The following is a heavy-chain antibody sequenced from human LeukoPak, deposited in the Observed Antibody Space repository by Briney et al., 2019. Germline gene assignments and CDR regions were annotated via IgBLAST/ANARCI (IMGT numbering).Heavy chain of an antibody. V-gene: IGHV4-39*07. D-gene: IGHD5-12*01. J-gene: IGHJ4*02. CDR3: ASSNWLRDANFDS. CDR1: GVSISSSNSY. CDR2: IYYSGST. Sequence: SETLSLTCTVSGVSISSSNSYWGWIRQPPGKGLEWIGSIYYSGSTYYNPSLKSRVTISVDTSKNQFSLKLSSVTAADTAVYFCASSNWLRDANFDSWGQGTLVTVSS.